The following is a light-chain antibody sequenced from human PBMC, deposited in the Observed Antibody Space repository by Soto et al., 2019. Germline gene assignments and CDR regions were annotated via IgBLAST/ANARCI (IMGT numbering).Light chain of an antibody. CDR1: QSISSY. V-gene: IGKV1-39*01. Sequence: DIQMTQSPSSLSASVGDRVTISCRASQSISSYLNWYQQKPGKAPKLLIYAASSLQSGVPSRFSGSGSGTDFTLTMCSLQPEDFATYYCQQSYSTPWTCGQGTKEDIK. CDR3: QQSYSTPWT. J-gene: IGKJ1*01. CDR2: AAS.